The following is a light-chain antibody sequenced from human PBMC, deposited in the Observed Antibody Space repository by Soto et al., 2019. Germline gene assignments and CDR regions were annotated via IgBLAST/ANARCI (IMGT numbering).Light chain of an antibody. Sequence: EIVITQSPATLSLSPGERATLSCRASQSVSSNLAWYQQKNGQAPRILIYGASTRDTGIPARFSGSGSWTEFALPISRLQSEDFLVYYCQQYNNWPRTFGQGTKVDIK. J-gene: IGKJ1*01. V-gene: IGKV3-15*01. CDR3: QQYNNWPRT. CDR2: GAS. CDR1: QSVSSN.